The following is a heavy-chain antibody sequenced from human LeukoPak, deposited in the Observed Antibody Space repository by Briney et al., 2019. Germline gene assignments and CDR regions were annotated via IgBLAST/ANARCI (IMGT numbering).Heavy chain of an antibody. D-gene: IGHD3-10*01. V-gene: IGHV3-23*01. CDR1: GFTFSNYA. J-gene: IGHJ4*02. CDR2: ISGSGGST. CDR3: AKGGFGRPFDY. Sequence: PGGSLRLSCAASGFTFSNYAMSWVRQAPGKGLEWVSVISGSGGSTYYVDSVQGRFTISRDNSKNTLFLQMDSLRAEDTAVYYYAKGGFGRPFDYWGQGTLVTVSS.